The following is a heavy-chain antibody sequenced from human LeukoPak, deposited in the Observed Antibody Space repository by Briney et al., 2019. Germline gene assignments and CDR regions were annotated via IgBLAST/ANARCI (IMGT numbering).Heavy chain of an antibody. V-gene: IGHV1-8*01. CDR3: ARGSLVGYQLDPAGYYYYYMDV. J-gene: IGHJ6*03. CDR2: MNPNSGNT. CDR1: GYTFTSYD. Sequence: ASVKVSCKASGYTFTSYDINWVRQATGQGLEWMGWMNPNSGNTGYAQKFQGRVTMTRNTSISTAYMELSSLRSEDTAVYYCARGSLVGYQLDPAGYYYYYMDVWGKGTTVTVSS. D-gene: IGHD2-2*01.